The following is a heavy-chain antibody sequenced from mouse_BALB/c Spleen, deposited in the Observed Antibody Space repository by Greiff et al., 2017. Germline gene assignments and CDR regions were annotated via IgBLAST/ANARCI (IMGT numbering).Heavy chain of an antibody. Sequence: QVQLQQSGPGLVAPSQSLSITCTVSGFSLTSYGVSWVRQPPGKGLEWLGVIWGDGSTNYHSALISRLSISKDNSKSQVFLKLNSLQTDDTATYYCAKGEKGPYYGYDGYYFDYWGQGTTLTVSS. D-gene: IGHD2-9*01. CDR2: IWGDGST. V-gene: IGHV2-3*01. CDR3: AKGEKGPYYGYDGYYFDY. J-gene: IGHJ2*01. CDR1: GFSLTSYG.